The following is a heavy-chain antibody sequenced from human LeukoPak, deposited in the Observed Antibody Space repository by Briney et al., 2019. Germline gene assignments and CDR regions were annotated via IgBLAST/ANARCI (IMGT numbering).Heavy chain of an antibody. D-gene: IGHD6-19*01. CDR1: GFSFSAYW. J-gene: IGHJ4*01. CDR3: ARVGFGSGWSGSIDY. CDR2: VNSDGRNT. V-gene: IGHV3-74*01. Sequence: PGGSLRLSCAASGFSFSAYWMHWVPQAPGKGLLWVSRVNSDGRNTIYADSVQGRFTVSRDNAKNTAYLQMNSLRAEDTAVYFCARVGFGSGWSGSIDYWGQGTLVTVSS.